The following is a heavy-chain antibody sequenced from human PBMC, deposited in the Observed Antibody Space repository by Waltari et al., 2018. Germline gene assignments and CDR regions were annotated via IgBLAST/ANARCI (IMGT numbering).Heavy chain of an antibody. J-gene: IGHJ4*02. CDR1: GGSISSSSYY. CDR2: IYYSGST. D-gene: IGHD5-12*01. V-gene: IGHV4-39*01. Sequence: QLQLQESGPGLVKHSETLSLTCTVSGGSISSSSYYWDWIRQPPGKGLEWTGSIYYSGSTYYNPSLKSRVTISVDTSKNQFSLKLSSVTAADTAVYYCARHQTEGYSSYDYPLDYWGQGTLVTVSS. CDR3: ARHQTEGYSSYDYPLDY.